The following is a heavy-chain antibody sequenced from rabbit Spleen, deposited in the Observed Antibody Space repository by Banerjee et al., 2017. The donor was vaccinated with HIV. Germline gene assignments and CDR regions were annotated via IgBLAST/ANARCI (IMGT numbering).Heavy chain of an antibody. CDR1: GFSFRSYYY. Sequence: QSLEESGGDLVKPGASLTLTCTASGFSFRSYYYMCWVRQAPGKGLEWIACIQTNNDATYYASWAKGRFTISKTSTTVDLKMTSLTAADTATYFCAREIVVGATEYFDFWGQGTLVTVS. CDR3: AREIVVGATEYFDF. V-gene: IGHV1S40*01. CDR2: IQTNNDAT. J-gene: IGHJ3*01. D-gene: IGHD5-1*01.